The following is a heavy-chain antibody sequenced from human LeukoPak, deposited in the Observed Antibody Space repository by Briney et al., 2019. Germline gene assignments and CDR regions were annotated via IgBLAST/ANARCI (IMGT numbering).Heavy chain of an antibody. CDR1: GGSISSSSYY. Sequence: PSETLSLTCTVSGGSISSSSYYWGWIRQPPGKGLEWIGSIYYSGSTYYNPSLKSRVTISVDTSKNQFSLKLSSVTAADTAVYYCARDGARYFGYYYMDVWGKGTTVTVSS. CDR2: IYYSGST. J-gene: IGHJ6*03. D-gene: IGHD2/OR15-2a*01. CDR3: ARDGARYFGYYYMDV. V-gene: IGHV4-39*07.